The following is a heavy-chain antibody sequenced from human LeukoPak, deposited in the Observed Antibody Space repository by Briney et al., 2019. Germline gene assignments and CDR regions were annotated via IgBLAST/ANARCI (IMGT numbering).Heavy chain of an antibody. Sequence: WETLSLTCAVYGGSFSGYYWSWIRQPPGKGLEWIGEINHSGSTNYNPSLKSRVTISVDTSKNQFSLKLSSVTAADTAVYYCARGPYRKYSYGYRPWYFDLWGRGTLVTVSS. CDR1: GGSFSGYY. J-gene: IGHJ2*01. CDR3: ARGPYRKYSYGYRPWYFDL. CDR2: INHSGST. V-gene: IGHV4-34*01. D-gene: IGHD5-18*01.